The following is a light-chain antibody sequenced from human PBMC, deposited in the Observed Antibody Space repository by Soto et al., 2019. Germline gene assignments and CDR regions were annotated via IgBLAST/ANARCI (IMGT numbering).Light chain of an antibody. Sequence: DLQMTQSPSTLSASVGDRVTITCRASQSVSTWLAWYQQKPGKAPKHLIHKASTLENGGPSRFSGSGSETDFTLTISSLQPDDFATYYCHQYHIYPVTFGGGTKVEIK. V-gene: IGKV1-5*03. CDR2: KAS. CDR1: QSVSTW. CDR3: HQYHIYPVT. J-gene: IGKJ4*01.